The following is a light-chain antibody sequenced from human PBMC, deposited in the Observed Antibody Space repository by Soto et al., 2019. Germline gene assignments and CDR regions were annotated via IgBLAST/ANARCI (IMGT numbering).Light chain of an antibody. CDR3: SSYTSSSSYV. V-gene: IGLV2-14*01. CDR1: SSDVGGYND. CDR2: DVS. Sequence: QSALTQPDSVSGSPGQSITISCTGTSSDVGGYNDVSWYQQHPGKAPKLMIYDVSNRPSGVSNRFSGSKSGNTASLTISGLQAEDEADYYCSSYTSSSSYVFGTGTKLTVL. J-gene: IGLJ1*01.